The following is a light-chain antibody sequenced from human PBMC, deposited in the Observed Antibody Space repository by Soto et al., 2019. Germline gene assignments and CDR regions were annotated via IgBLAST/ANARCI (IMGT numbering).Light chain of an antibody. CDR2: DAS. V-gene: IGKV3-11*01. CDR1: QSVSNY. J-gene: IGKJ3*01. Sequence: EIVFTQSPATLSLYPGERATLSCRASQSVSNYLAWYQQRPGQAPRLLIYDASNRATGIPARFSGSGSGTDFTLTTSGLEPEDFAIYYCQHRINPPFSFGTGTQVDI. CDR3: QHRINPPFS.